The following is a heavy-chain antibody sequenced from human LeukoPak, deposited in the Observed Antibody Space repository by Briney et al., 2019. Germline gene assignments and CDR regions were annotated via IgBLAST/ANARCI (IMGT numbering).Heavy chain of an antibody. V-gene: IGHV3-9*03. CDR1: GFTFDDYA. CDR2: ISWNSGSI. J-gene: IGHJ4*02. CDR3: AKSDWNYVREALFDY. Sequence: SGGSLRLSCAASGFTFDDYAMHWVRQAPGKGLEWVSGISWNSGSIGYADSVKGRFTISRDNAKNSLYLQMNSLRAEDMALYYCAKSDWNYVREALFDYWGQGTLVTVSS. D-gene: IGHD1-7*01.